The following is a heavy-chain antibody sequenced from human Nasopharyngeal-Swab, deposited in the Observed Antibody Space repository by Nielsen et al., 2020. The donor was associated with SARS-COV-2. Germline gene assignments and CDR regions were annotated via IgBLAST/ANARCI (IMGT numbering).Heavy chain of an antibody. Sequence: GGSLRLSCAASGFTYSNYWMHWVRQVPGKGLVWVSRSNTDGSDTTYEDSVKGRITVSRGNVKNTLSLEMNSLRGEDTAVYYCVRGSSGWKGVDVWGQGTTVTVAS. CDR1: GFTYSNYW. V-gene: IGHV3-74*01. CDR2: SNTDGSDT. D-gene: IGHD6-19*01. CDR3: VRGSSGWKGVDV. J-gene: IGHJ6*02.